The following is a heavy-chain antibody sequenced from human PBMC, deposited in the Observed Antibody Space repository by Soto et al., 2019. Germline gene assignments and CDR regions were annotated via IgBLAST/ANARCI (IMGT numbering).Heavy chain of an antibody. J-gene: IGHJ5*02. Sequence: WETLSLTCTVSGGSISSYYWSWIRQPAGKGLEWIGRIYTSGSTNYNPSLKSRVTMSVDTSKNQFSLKLSSVTAADTAVYYCARDHVPYCSSTSCYTNWFDPWGQGTLVTVSS. CDR3: ARDHVPYCSSTSCYTNWFDP. D-gene: IGHD2-2*02. CDR2: IYTSGST. V-gene: IGHV4-4*07. CDR1: GGSISSYY.